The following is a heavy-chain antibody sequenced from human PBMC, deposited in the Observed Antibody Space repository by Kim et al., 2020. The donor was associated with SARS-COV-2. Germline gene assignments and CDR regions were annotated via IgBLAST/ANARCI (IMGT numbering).Heavy chain of an antibody. V-gene: IGHV1-2*04. D-gene: IGHD3-16*01. Sequence: ASVKVSCKASGYTFTGYYMHWVRQVPGQGLEWMGWINPNTGGTSYAEKFQDWVTMTRDTSINTAYMELRSLRSDDTAMYYCATEGGEGVASRSALEYYFDYWGQGTLVTVSS. CDR2: INPNTGGT. J-gene: IGHJ4*02. CDR1: GYTFTGYY. CDR3: ATEGGEGVASRSALEYYFDY.